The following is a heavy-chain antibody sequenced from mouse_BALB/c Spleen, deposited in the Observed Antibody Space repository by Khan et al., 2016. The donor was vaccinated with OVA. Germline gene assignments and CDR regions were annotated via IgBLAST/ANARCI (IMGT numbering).Heavy chain of an antibody. CDR1: GYSFTGYF. CDR2: INPHIGET. D-gene: IGHD1-1*01. CDR3: ARKNGSDFDY. J-gene: IGHJ2*01. Sequence: EVQLQQSGPELVKPGASVKISCKASGYSFTGYFMNWVMQSHGKSLEWIGRINPHIGETFYNQKFKDKATLTVDESSRTAHMELRRLASEDSAVYYCARKNGSDFDYWGQGTTLTGSS. V-gene: IGHV1-20*02.